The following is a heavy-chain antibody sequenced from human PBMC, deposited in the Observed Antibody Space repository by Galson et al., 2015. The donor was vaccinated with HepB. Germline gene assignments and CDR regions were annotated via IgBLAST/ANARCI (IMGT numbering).Heavy chain of an antibody. CDR3: ARDLQVTTWNY. CDR2: IWYDGSNK. D-gene: IGHD4-17*01. CDR1: GFTFSSYG. V-gene: IGHV3-33*01. J-gene: IGHJ4*02. Sequence: SLRLSCAASGFTFSSYGMHWVRQAPGKGLEWVAVIWYDGSNKYYADSVKGRFTISRDNAKNSLYLQMNSLKAEDTAVYYCARDLQVTTWNYWGQGTLVTVSS.